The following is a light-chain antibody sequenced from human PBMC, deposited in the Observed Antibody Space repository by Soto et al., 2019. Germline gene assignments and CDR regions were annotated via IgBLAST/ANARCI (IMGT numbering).Light chain of an antibody. J-gene: IGLJ3*02. CDR3: MLFLGRGAWV. Sequence: QTVVTQEPSFSVSPGGTVTLTCGLSSGSVSTSYYPSWYQQTPGLPPRTLIYTTDTRSSGVPDRFSGSILGNKAALTITGAQAVDESHYYCMLFLGRGAWVFGGGTKLT. CDR1: SGSVSTSYY. CDR2: TTD. V-gene: IGLV8-61*01.